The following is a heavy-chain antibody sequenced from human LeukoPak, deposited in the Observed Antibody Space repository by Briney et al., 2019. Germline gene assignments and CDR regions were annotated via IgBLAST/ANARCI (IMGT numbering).Heavy chain of an antibody. CDR1: GFTFSSYS. Sequence: GGSLRLSCAASGFTFSSYSMNWVRQAPGKGLEWVSSISSSSSYIYYADSVKGRFAISRDNAKNSLYLQMDSLRAEDTAVYYCAKPTRGSGSFLIDFWGQGTLVTVSS. D-gene: IGHD1-26*01. J-gene: IGHJ4*02. V-gene: IGHV3-21*01. CDR3: AKPTRGSGSFLIDF. CDR2: ISSSSSYI.